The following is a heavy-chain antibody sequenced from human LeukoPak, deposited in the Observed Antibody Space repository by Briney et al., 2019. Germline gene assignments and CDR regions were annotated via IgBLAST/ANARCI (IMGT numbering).Heavy chain of an antibody. J-gene: IGHJ4*02. CDR3: ARDVLR. Sequence: GGSLRLSCAASGFTFSTYWMHWVRQAPGKGLVWVSHINTDGSSATYADSVKGRFTISRDNAKNTLYLQMNSLRPEDTAVYYCARDVLRRGQGVLVTVSS. CDR2: INTDGSSA. V-gene: IGHV3-74*01. CDR1: GFTFSTYW. D-gene: IGHD5/OR15-5a*01.